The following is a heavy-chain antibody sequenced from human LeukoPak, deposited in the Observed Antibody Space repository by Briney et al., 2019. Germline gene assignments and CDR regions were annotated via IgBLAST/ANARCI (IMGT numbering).Heavy chain of an antibody. CDR1: DGSISSSSYY. CDR3: ARVDWDYGDWDFDY. D-gene: IGHD4-17*01. J-gene: IGHJ4*02. Sequence: PSETLSLTCSVSDGSISSSSYYWAWIRQPPGKGLEWVGSVYYGGSTYYNPSLKSRVTISVDTSKNHFSLKLSPVTAADTAVYYCARVDWDYGDWDFDYWGQGTLVTVSS. V-gene: IGHV4-39*07. CDR2: VYYGGST.